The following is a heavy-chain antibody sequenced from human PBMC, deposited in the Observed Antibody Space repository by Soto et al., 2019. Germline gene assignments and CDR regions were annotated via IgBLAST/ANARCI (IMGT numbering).Heavy chain of an antibody. D-gene: IGHD2-8*01. CDR3: ARALCPQEWCMLWREENWFDP. J-gene: IGHJ5*02. Sequence: ASVKVSCKASGYTFTSYDINWVRQATGQGLEWMGWMNPNSGNTGYAQKFQGRVTMTRNTSISTAYMELSSLRSEDTAVYYCARALCPQEWCMLWREENWFDPWGQGTLVTVSS. CDR1: GYTFTSYD. CDR2: MNPNSGNT. V-gene: IGHV1-8*01.